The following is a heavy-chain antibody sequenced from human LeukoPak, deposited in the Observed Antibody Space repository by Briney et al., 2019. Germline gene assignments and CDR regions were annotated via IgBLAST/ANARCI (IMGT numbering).Heavy chain of an antibody. V-gene: IGHV3-21*01. CDR1: GFTFSSYS. Sequence: PGGSLRLSCAASGFTFSSYSMNWVRQAPGKGLEWVSFISSGGSYIYYADSVKGRFTISRDDAKNSLYLQMNSLRAEDTAVYYCARVPGDYWGQGTLVTVSS. J-gene: IGHJ4*02. CDR2: ISSGGSYI. CDR3: ARVPGDY.